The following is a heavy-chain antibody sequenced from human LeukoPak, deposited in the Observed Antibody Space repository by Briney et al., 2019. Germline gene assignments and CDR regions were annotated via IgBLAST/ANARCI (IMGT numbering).Heavy chain of an antibody. J-gene: IGHJ5*02. V-gene: IGHV4-39*07. Sequence: PSETLSLTCTVSGGSISSSSYYWSWIRQPPGKGLQWFGEINHSGSTNYNPSLKSRVTISVDTSKNQFFLKLSSVTAADTAVYYCAIAAAGSNNWFDPWGQGTLVTVSS. CDR2: INHSGST. CDR3: AIAAAGSNNWFDP. CDR1: GGSISSSSYY. D-gene: IGHD6-13*01.